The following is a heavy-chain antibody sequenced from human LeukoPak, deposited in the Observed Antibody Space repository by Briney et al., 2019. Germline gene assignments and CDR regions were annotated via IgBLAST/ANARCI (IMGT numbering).Heavy chain of an antibody. Sequence: RPSETLSLTCTVSGGSISNYYWSWIRQPPGKGLEWIGHIYYSGATKYNPSLKSRITISVDTSKNQFSLMLSTVTAADTAVYYCVRFGITVVRGGKYYFDYWGQGTLVTVSS. CDR3: VRFGITVVRGGKYYFDY. CDR2: IYYSGAT. V-gene: IGHV4-59*08. D-gene: IGHD3-10*01. CDR1: GGSISNYY. J-gene: IGHJ4*02.